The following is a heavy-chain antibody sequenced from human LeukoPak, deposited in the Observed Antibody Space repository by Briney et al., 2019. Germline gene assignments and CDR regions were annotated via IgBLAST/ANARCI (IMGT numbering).Heavy chain of an antibody. CDR1: GFTFSSYA. CDR2: ISGSGGST. J-gene: IGHJ4*02. D-gene: IGHD3-3*01. Sequence: GGSLRLSCAASGFTFSSYAMSSVRQAPGKGLESISAISGSGGSTYYADSVRGRFTISRDNSKNTLYLQMNSLRAEDTAVYYCAKAREAWSGYSHFDYWGQGTLVTVSS. V-gene: IGHV3-23*01. CDR3: AKAREAWSGYSHFDY.